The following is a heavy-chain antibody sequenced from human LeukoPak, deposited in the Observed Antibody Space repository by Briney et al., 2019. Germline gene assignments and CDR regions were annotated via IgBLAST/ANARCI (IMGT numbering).Heavy chain of an antibody. V-gene: IGHV4-61*02. CDR1: GGSISSGSYY. J-gene: IGHJ6*04. D-gene: IGHD3-3*01. Sequence: SDTLSLTCTVSGGSISSGSYYWSWIRQPAGKGLEWIGRIYTSGSTNYNPSLKSRVTISVDTSKNQFSLKLSSVTAADTAVYYCAQTYYDFWSGPNRMDVWGKGTTVTVSS. CDR2: IYTSGST. CDR3: AQTYYDFWSGPNRMDV.